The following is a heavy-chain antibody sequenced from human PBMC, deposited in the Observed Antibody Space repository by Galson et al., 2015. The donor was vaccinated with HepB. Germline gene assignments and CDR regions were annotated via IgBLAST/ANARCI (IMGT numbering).Heavy chain of an antibody. CDR3: ATLSIAARRGGDY. CDR2: FDPEDGET. Sequence: SVKVSCKVSGYTLTELSMHWVRQAPGKGLEWMGGFDPEDGETIYAQKFQGRVIMTEDTSTDTAYMELSSLRSEDTAVYYCATLSIAARRGGDYWGQGTLVTVSP. V-gene: IGHV1-24*01. J-gene: IGHJ4*02. D-gene: IGHD6-6*01. CDR1: GYTLTELS.